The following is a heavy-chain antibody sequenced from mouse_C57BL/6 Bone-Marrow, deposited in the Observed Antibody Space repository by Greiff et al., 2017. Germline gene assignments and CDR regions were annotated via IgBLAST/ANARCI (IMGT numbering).Heavy chain of an antibody. J-gene: IGHJ4*01. Sequence: EVQLQESGPGLVNPSQSLSLTCSVTGYSITSGYYWNWIRQFPGNKLEWMGYISYDGSNNYNPSLKNRISITRDTSKNQFFLKLNTVTTEDTATYYCARRSLLLRYYAMDYGGQGTSVTVTS. CDR2: ISYDGSN. CDR1: GYSITSGYY. V-gene: IGHV3-6*01. CDR3: ARRSLLLRYYAMDY. D-gene: IGHD1-1*01.